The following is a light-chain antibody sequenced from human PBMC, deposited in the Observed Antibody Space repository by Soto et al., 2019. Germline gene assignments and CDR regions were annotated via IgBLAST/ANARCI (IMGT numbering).Light chain of an antibody. V-gene: IGKV3-20*01. CDR3: GQFVSSPPRT. CDR2: GVS. CDR1: QSVGDTF. Sequence: EIVLTQFPGTLSLSPGEKATLSCRASQSVGDTFLSWYQRKPGLAPRLLIYGVSNRATGIPDRFSGSGSGTDFILTISRLEPEDFALYYCGQFVSSPPRTFGQGTKVDIK. J-gene: IGKJ1*01.